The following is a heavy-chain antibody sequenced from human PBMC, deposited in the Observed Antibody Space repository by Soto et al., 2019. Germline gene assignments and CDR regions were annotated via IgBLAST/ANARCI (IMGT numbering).Heavy chain of an antibody. CDR1: GDTFTSYT. V-gene: IGHV1-69*02. Sequence: QVQLVQSGAEVRKPGSSVRVSCRTSGDTFTSYTINWVRQAPGQGLEWMGRIIPSLNMANYAQKFQGSVTFTADKSTSTDYMDLSSLRSEDTAVYFCATGLVPRLFESWGQGTPVTVSS. CDR3: ATGLVPRLFES. CDR2: IIPSLNMA. D-gene: IGHD6-6*01. J-gene: IGHJ4*02.